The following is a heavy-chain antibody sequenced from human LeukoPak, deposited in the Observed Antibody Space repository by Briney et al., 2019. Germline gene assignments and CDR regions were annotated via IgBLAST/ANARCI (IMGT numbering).Heavy chain of an antibody. Sequence: SETLSLTCTVSGGSISSYYWSWIRQPPGKGLEWIGYIYYSGSTNYNPSLKSRVTISVDTPKNQFSLKLSSVTAADTAVYYCARSKWFGELYFDYWGQGTLVTVSS. J-gene: IGHJ4*02. CDR3: ARSKWFGELYFDY. V-gene: IGHV4-59*08. D-gene: IGHD3-10*01. CDR2: IYYSGST. CDR1: GGSISSYY.